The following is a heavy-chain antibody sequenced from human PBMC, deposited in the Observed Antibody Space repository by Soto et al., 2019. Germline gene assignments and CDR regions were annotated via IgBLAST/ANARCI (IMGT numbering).Heavy chain of an antibody. CDR1: GGSISSSSYY. J-gene: IGHJ4*02. CDR3: ARQGAVDTAMVTDY. Sequence: PSETLSLTCTVSGGSISSSSYYWGWIRQPPGKGLEWIGSIYYSGSTYYNPSLKSRVTISVDTSKNQFSLKLSSVTAADTAVYYCARQGAVDTAMVTDYWGQGTLVTVSS. CDR2: IYYSGST. D-gene: IGHD5-18*01. V-gene: IGHV4-39*01.